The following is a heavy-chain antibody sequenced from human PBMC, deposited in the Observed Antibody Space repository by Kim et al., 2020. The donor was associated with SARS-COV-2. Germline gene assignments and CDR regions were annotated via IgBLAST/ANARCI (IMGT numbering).Heavy chain of an antibody. V-gene: IGHV3-73*01. CDR2: IRRKANNYAT. J-gene: IGHJ3*02. CDR1: GFTFSASA. CDR3: AILRGGYSGGDGAFDI. D-gene: IGHD2-21*01. Sequence: GGSLRLSCAASGFTFSASAIHWVRQASGKGLEWIGRIRRKANNYATVYPASVKGRFTIYRDDTKNTAYLQMNSLKTEDTAVYYCAILRGGYSGGDGAFDIWGEGTSVTVSA.